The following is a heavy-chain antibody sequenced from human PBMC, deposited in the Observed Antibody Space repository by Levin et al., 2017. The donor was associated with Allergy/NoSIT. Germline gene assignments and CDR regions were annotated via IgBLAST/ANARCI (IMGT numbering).Heavy chain of an antibody. V-gene: IGHV1-18*01. J-gene: IGHJ4*02. CDR3: ARVGRDIVVVPAASETYFDY. CDR2: ISAYNGNT. D-gene: IGHD2-2*01. CDR1: GYTFTSYG. Sequence: ASVKVSCKASGYTFTSYGISWVRQAPGQGLEWMGWISAYNGNTNYAQKLQGRVTMTTDTSTSTAYMELRSLRSDDTAVYYCARVGRDIVVVPAASETYFDYWGQGTLVTVSS.